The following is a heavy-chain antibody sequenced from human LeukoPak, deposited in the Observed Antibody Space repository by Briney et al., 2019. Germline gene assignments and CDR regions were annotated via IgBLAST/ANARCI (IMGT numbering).Heavy chain of an antibody. V-gene: IGHV4-34*01. CDR2: INHSGST. J-gene: IGHJ6*02. D-gene: IGHD6-6*01. CDR1: GGSFSGYF. Sequence: SETLSLTCAVYGGSFSGYFWSWIRQPPGKGLEWIGEINHSGSTNYNPSLKGRVTISVDKSKNQFSLKLSSVTAADTAVYYCARGRIMRRWDYSSSSRGYYYYGMDVWGQGTTVTVSS. CDR3: ARGRIMRRWDYSSSSRGYYYYGMDV.